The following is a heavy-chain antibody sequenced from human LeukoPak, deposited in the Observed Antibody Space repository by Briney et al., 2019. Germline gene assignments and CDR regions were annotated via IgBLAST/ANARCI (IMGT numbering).Heavy chain of an antibody. J-gene: IGHJ4*02. V-gene: IGHV3-23*01. CDR2: ISASGGTT. Sequence: GGSLRLSCAVSGFTFSSYAMSWVRQAPGKGLEWVSAISASGGTTYYADSVKGRFTISRDNAKNSLYLQMNSLRAEDTAVYYCARSRFPSLFHYWGQGTLVTVSS. CDR1: GFTFSSYA. D-gene: IGHD3-16*01. CDR3: ARSRFPSLFHY.